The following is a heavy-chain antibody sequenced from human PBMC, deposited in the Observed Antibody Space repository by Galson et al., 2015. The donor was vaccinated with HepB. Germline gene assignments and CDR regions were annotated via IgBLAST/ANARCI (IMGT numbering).Heavy chain of an antibody. J-gene: IGHJ4*02. D-gene: IGHD6-13*01. CDR1: GFTFDDYA. Sequence: SLRLSCAASGFTFDDYAMHWVRHAPGKGLEWVSGLTWNSGSIDYADSVKGRFTISRDNAKNSLTLQMDNLRPDDTALYYCARGGGSIATPGQYYFDYWGQGTLVTVSS. CDR3: ARGGGSIATPGQYYFDY. V-gene: IGHV3-9*01. CDR2: LTWNSGSI.